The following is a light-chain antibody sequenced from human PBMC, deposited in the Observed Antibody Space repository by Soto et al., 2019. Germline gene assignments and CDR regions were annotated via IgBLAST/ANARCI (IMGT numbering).Light chain of an antibody. CDR2: GAS. V-gene: IGKV3-15*01. J-gene: IGKJ3*01. CDR1: QSVSSN. Sequence: DIVLTQSPGTLSLSPGERATLSCRASQSVSSNLAWYQQKPGQAPRLLIYGASTRATGIPARFSGSGSGTEFTLTISSLQSEDFAVYYCQQYNNWPSLFGPGTKVDIK. CDR3: QQYNNWPSL.